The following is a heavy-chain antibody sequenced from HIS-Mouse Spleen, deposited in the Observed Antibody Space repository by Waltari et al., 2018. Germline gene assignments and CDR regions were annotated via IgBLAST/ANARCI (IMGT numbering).Heavy chain of an antibody. J-gene: IGHJ2*01. CDR3: AREIPYSSSWYDWYFDL. CDR1: GGSISSSSYY. V-gene: IGHV4-39*07. Sequence: QLQLQESGPGLVKPSETLSLTCTVSGGSISSSSYYWGWLRQHPGKGLEWIGSIYSCGGTYYNPAVRSRVTISVDTAKNQCSLKLSSVTAADTAVYYCAREIPYSSSWYDWYFDLWGRGTLVTVSS. CDR2: IYSCGGT. D-gene: IGHD6-13*01.